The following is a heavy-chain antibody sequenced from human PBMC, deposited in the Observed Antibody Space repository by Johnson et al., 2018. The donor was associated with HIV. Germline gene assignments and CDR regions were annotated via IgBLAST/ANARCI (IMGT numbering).Heavy chain of an antibody. Sequence: VQLVESGGGLVQPGGSLRLSCAASAFTVSSNYMSWVRQAPGQGLESVSVVYSGGTTHYADSVKGRSTISRDNSKNTLYLQMNSLRADDTAVYYCTRRSPYDAFDIWGQGTMVTVSS. CDR2: VYSGGTT. CDR1: AFTVSSNY. J-gene: IGHJ3*02. V-gene: IGHV3-66*02. CDR3: TRRSPYDAFDI.